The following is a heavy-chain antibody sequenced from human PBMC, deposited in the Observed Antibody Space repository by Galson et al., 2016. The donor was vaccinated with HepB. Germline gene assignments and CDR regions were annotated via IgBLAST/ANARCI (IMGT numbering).Heavy chain of an antibody. Sequence: QSGAEVKKPGESLKISCKGFGYTFTSYWIAWVRQLPGKGLEWMGIIYAGDSDTKYGPSFQGQVTISVDKSISTAYLQWKSLKASDSAMYYCARQRRYWWVPGDYGGQGTLGTVSS. J-gene: IGHJ4*02. CDR3: ARQRRYWWVPGDY. V-gene: IGHV5-51*01. D-gene: IGHD2-8*02. CDR1: GYTFTSYW. CDR2: IYAGDSDT.